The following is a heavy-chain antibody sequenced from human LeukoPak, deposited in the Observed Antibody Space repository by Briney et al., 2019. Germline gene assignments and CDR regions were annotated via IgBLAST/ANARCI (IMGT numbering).Heavy chain of an antibody. V-gene: IGHV3-30-3*01. D-gene: IGHD4-17*01. CDR3: ARGDYGDPIDY. CDR2: ISYDGSNK. Sequence: GGSLRLSCAASGFTFTNYVMYWVRQAPGKGLEWVAFISYDGSNKYYADSVKGRFTISRDNSKNTLYLQMNSLRAEDTAVYYCARGDYGDPIDYWGQGTLVTVSS. CDR1: GFTFTNYV. J-gene: IGHJ4*02.